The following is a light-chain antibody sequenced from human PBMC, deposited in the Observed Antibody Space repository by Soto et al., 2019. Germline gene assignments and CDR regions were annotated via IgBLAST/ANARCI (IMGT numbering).Light chain of an antibody. J-gene: IGKJ4*01. CDR2: DAF. CDR3: QPYNSYSPLT. Sequence: DIQMTQSPSSLSASVGDRVTITCRASQSISSWLAWYQQKPGKAPKLLIFDAFSLESGVPSRFSGSRSGTEFTLTISSLQPDDYATYYCQPYNSYSPLTFGGGTKVDIK. CDR1: QSISSW. V-gene: IGKV1-5*01.